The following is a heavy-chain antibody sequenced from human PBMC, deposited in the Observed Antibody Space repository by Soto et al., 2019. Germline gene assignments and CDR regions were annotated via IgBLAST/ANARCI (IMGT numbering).Heavy chain of an antibody. CDR1: GFTFSSFW. CDR3: ARDFHYYDSSGYFYFVY. Sequence: GGSLRLSCAASGFTFSSFWMSWVRQAPGRGLEWVANINQDGSEKYYVDSVKGRFTISRDNAKNSLYLQMNSLRPEDTAVYYCARDFHYYDSSGYFYFVYWGQGTLVTVS. CDR2: INQDGSEK. V-gene: IGHV3-7*01. J-gene: IGHJ4*02. D-gene: IGHD3-22*01.